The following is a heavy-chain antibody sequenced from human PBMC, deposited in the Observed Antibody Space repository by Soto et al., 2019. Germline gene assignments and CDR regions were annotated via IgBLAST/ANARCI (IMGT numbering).Heavy chain of an antibody. V-gene: IGHV1-8*02. D-gene: IGHD2-8*01. CDR2: MNPNSGNT. CDR1: GGTFSSYS. CDR3: ARGNIVLMVYADGMDV. Sequence: ASVKVSCKASGGTFSSYSINWVRQATGQGLEWMGWMNPNSGNTGYAQKFQGRVTMTRNTSISTAYMELSSLRSEDTAVYYCARGNIVLMVYADGMDVWGQGTTVTVSS. J-gene: IGHJ6*02.